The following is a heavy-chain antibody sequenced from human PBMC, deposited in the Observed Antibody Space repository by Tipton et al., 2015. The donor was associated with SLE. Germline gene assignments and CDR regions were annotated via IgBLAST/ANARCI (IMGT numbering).Heavy chain of an antibody. CDR2: IYTSGST. Sequence: LRLSCTVSGGSISSYYWSWIRQPAGKGLEWIGRIYTSGSTNYNPSLKSRVTMSVDTSKNQFSLKLSSVTAADTAVYYCARGRIAAAGTINWFDAWGQGTLVIVSS. D-gene: IGHD6-13*01. V-gene: IGHV4-4*07. CDR1: GGSISSYY. CDR3: ARGRIAAAGTINWFDA. J-gene: IGHJ5*02.